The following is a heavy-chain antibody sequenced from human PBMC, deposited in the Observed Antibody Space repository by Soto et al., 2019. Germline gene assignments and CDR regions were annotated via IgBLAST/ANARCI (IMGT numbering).Heavy chain of an antibody. J-gene: IGHJ1*01. CDR1: GFTFGDYA. Sequence: GGSLRLSCTASGFTFGDYAMSWFRQAPGKGLEWVGFIRSKAYGGTTEYAASVKGRFTISRDDSKNTLYLQMNSLRAEDTAVYYCAKGSDFWSGYYTHWGQGTLVTVSS. V-gene: IGHV3-49*03. CDR2: IRSKAYGGTT. CDR3: AKGSDFWSGYYTH. D-gene: IGHD3-3*01.